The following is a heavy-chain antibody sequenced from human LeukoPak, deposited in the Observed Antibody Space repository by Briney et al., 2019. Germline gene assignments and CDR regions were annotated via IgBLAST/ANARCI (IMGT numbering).Heavy chain of an antibody. Sequence: PGGSLRLSCAASGFTVSSNYMSWVRQAPGKGLEWVSVIYSGGSTYYADSVKGRFTISRDNSKNTLYLQMNSLRAEDTAVYYCARAFSPLYNWFDPWGQGTLVTVSS. CDR3: ARAFSPLYNWFDP. CDR2: IYSGGST. CDR1: GFTVSSNY. D-gene: IGHD3-3*02. V-gene: IGHV3-53*01. J-gene: IGHJ5*02.